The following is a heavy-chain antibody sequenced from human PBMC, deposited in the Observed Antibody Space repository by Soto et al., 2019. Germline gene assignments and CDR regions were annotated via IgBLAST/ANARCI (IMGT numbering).Heavy chain of an antibody. D-gene: IGHD6-13*01. CDR2: IWYDGSNK. CDR3: ARSKAHSSWYVLGY. V-gene: IGHV3-33*01. Sequence: QVQLVESGGGVVQPGRSLRLSCEASGFTFSSYGMHWVRQAPGKGLEWVAVIWYDGSNKYYADSVKGRFTISRDNSKNTLYLQMNSLRAEDTAVYYCARSKAHSSWYVLGYWGQGTLVTVSS. J-gene: IGHJ4*02. CDR1: GFTFSSYG.